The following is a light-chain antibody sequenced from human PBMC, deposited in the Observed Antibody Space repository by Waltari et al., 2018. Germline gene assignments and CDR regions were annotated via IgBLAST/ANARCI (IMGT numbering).Light chain of an antibody. J-gene: IGKJ4*01. CDR1: QSILYRSSNRNA. Sequence: DIVMTQSPDSLAVSLGERATINCKSSQSILYRSSNRNALALYQQKPGQPPKLLFFWAATREAGAPDRFSVSGSGTDFTLTISSLQAEDVAVYYCQQYYNAPLTFGGGTKVEIK. CDR2: WAA. CDR3: QQYYNAPLT. V-gene: IGKV4-1*01.